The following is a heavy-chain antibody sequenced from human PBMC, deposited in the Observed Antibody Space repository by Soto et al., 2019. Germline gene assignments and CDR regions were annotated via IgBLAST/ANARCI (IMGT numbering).Heavy chain of an antibody. Sequence: PGGSLRLSCAASGFTFDDYGMSWVRQAPGKGLEWVSGINWNGGSTGYADSVKGRFTISRDNSENTLYLQMNSLRAEDAAVYYCAKDTYYHDSTGYYVFDYWGQGTLVTVSS. J-gene: IGHJ4*02. CDR3: AKDTYYHDSTGYYVFDY. CDR2: INWNGGST. CDR1: GFTFDDYG. V-gene: IGHV3-20*04. D-gene: IGHD3-22*01.